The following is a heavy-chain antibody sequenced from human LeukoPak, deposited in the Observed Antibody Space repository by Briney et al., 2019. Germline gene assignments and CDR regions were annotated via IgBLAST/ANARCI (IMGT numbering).Heavy chain of an antibody. CDR2: TNPNSGNT. V-gene: IGHV1-8*03. CDR1: GYTFTSYD. D-gene: IGHD1/OR15-1a*01. Sequence: ASVKVSCKASGYTFTSYDINWVRQATGQGLEWMGWTNPNSGNTGYAQKFQGRVTITRNTSISTAYMELSSLRSEDTAVYYCARGNKVSAFDIWGQGTMVTVSS. CDR3: ARGNKVSAFDI. J-gene: IGHJ3*02.